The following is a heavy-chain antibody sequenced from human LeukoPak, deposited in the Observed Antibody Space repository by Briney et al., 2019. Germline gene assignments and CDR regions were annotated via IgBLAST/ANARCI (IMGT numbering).Heavy chain of an antibody. CDR1: GFTFDDYA. V-gene: IGHV3-9*01. J-gene: IGHJ3*02. Sequence: GGSLRLSCAASGFTFDDYAMHWVRQAPGKGLEWVSGISWNSGSIGYADSVKGRFTISRDNAKNSLYLQKNSLRAEDTALYYCAKGVGATFDAFDIWGQGTMVTVSS. CDR2: ISWNSGSI. D-gene: IGHD1-26*01. CDR3: AKGVGATFDAFDI.